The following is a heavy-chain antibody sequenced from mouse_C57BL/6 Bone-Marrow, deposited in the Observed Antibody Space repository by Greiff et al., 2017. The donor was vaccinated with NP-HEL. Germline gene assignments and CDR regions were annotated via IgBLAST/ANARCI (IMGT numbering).Heavy chain of an antibody. CDR3: ARFDGYYTPFAY. Sequence: EVKLMESGGGLVQPGGSLKLSCAASGFTFSDYGMAWVRQAPRKGPEWVAFISNLAYSIYYADTVTGRFTISRGNAKNTLYLEMSSLRSEDTAMYYCARFDGYYTPFAYWGQGTLVTVSA. CDR1: GFTFSDYG. J-gene: IGHJ3*01. D-gene: IGHD2-3*01. V-gene: IGHV5-15*01. CDR2: ISNLAYSI.